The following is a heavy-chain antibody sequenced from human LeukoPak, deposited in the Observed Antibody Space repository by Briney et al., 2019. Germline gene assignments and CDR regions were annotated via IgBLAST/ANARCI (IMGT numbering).Heavy chain of an antibody. Sequence: GASVKVSCKASGGSFTFTSHAISWVRQAPGQGLEWMGGLIPIYGSANYAQKFQGRLTITSDESTRTVYMELGSLRPEDSAVHYCAGFFYDNSGDAFDIWGQGTMVTVSS. CDR2: LIPIYGSA. V-gene: IGHV1-69*01. J-gene: IGHJ3*02. D-gene: IGHD3-22*01. CDR3: AGFFYDNSGDAFDI. CDR1: GGSFTFTSHA.